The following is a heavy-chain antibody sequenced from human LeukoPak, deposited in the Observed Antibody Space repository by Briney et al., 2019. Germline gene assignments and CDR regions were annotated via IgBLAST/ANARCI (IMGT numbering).Heavy chain of an antibody. D-gene: IGHD3-3*01. CDR2: IYYSGST. V-gene: IGHV4-59*01. CDR1: GASLSSYY. J-gene: IGHJ5*02. Sequence: SETLSLTCTVSGASLSSYYWSWIRQPPGKGLKWIGYIYYSGSTRYNPSLKSRVTISVDTSKNQFSLKLSSVTAADTAVYYCARVGILRFPSNWFDPWGQGTLVTVSS. CDR3: ARVGILRFPSNWFDP.